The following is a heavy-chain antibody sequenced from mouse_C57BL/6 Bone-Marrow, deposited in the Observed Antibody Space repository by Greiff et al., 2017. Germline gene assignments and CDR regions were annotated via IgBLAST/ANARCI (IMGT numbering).Heavy chain of an antibody. CDR1: GYTFTSYW. Sequence: VQLQQPGAELVKPGASVKLSCKASGYTFTSYWMHWVKQRPGRGLEWIGRIDPNSGGTKYNEKFKSKATLTVDKPSSTAYMQLSSLTSEDSAVYYGAREGANTVVAPYYFDYWGQGTTVTVSS. CDR2: IDPNSGGT. J-gene: IGHJ2*01. V-gene: IGHV1-72*01. D-gene: IGHD1-1*01. CDR3: AREGANTVVAPYYFDY.